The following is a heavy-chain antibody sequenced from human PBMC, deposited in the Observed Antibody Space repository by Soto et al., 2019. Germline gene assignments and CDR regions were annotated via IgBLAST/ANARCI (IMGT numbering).Heavy chain of an antibody. Sequence: SETLSLTCAVYGGSFSGYYWSWIRQPPGEGLEWIGEINHRGSNNYNPSLKSRVPIPVDTPKNQFSLKLSSVTAADRAVYYCARRVNITKRGTEQWRVRDYYYYMDVWGKGTTVTVSS. V-gene: IGHV4-34*01. J-gene: IGHJ6*03. CDR1: GGSFSGYY. CDR2: INHRGSN. CDR3: ARRVNITKRGTEQWRVRDYYYYMDV. D-gene: IGHD6-19*01.